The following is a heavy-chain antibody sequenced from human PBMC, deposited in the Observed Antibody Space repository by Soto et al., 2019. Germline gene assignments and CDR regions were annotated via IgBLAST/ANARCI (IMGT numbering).Heavy chain of an antibody. CDR2: IYPGDSDT. CDR3: AREPPSRNPEDSSGSATDGMDV. Sequence: XESLKLSWKCSGYSFTSYWVGLVPWLPGKGLEWMGIIYPGDSDTRYSPSFQGQVTISADKSISTAYLQWSSLKASDTAMYYCAREPPSRNPEDSSGSATDGMDVWGQGTTVNVS. V-gene: IGHV5-51*01. CDR1: GYSFTSYW. J-gene: IGHJ6*02. D-gene: IGHD3-22*01.